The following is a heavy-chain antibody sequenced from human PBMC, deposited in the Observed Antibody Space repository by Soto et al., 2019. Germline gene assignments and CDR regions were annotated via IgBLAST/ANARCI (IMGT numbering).Heavy chain of an antibody. V-gene: IGHV3-30*18. Sequence: GGSLRLSFAASGFTFSGHAMHWVRQAPGKGLEWVAVISYDVSNKYYADSVKGRFTISRDNSKNTLYLQMNSLRADDTAVYYCAKSKTVYDTSGYYAFDIWGQGTMVTVSS. CDR3: AKSKTVYDTSGYYAFDI. CDR2: ISYDVSNK. CDR1: GFTFSGHA. J-gene: IGHJ3*02. D-gene: IGHD3-22*01.